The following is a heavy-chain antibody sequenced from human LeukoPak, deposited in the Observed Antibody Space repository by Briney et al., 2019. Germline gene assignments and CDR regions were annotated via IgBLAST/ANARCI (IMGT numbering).Heavy chain of an antibody. J-gene: IGHJ6*02. CDR1: GFTFDDYA. Sequence: PGGSLRLSCAASGFTFDDYAMHWVRQAPGKGLEWVSLISGDGTSTFYADSVKGRSTISRDNSKNSLYLQMNSLRTEDTALYYCAKARVRRGYFYYGMDVWGQGTTVTVSS. V-gene: IGHV3-43*02. CDR3: AKARVRRGYFYYGMDV. D-gene: IGHD1-1*01. CDR2: ISGDGTST.